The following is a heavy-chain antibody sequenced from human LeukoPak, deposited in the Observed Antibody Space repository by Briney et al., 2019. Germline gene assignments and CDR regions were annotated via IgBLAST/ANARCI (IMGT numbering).Heavy chain of an antibody. Sequence: ASVKVSCKASGYTFTSYAMNWVRQAPGQGLEWMGWINTNTGNPTYAQGFTGRFVLSLDTSVSTAYLQISSLKAEDTAVYYCAREVATMGYYYYMDVWGKGTTVTVSS. CDR2: INTNTGNP. V-gene: IGHV7-4-1*02. D-gene: IGHD5-24*01. CDR3: AREVATMGYYYYMDV. J-gene: IGHJ6*03. CDR1: GYTFTSYA.